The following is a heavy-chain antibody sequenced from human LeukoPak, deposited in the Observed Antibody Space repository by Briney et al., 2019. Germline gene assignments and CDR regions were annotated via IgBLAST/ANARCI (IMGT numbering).Heavy chain of an antibody. CDR3: ARLLGYCSSTSCYKYFDY. V-gene: IGHV4-34*01. D-gene: IGHD2-2*02. CDR1: GGSFSGYY. J-gene: IGHJ4*02. CDR2: INHSGST. Sequence: SETLSPTCAVYGGSFSGYYWSWIRQPPGKGLEWIGEINHSGSTNYNPSLKSRVTISVDTSKNQFSLKLSSVTAADTAVYYCARLLGYCSSTSCYKYFDYWGQGALVTVSS.